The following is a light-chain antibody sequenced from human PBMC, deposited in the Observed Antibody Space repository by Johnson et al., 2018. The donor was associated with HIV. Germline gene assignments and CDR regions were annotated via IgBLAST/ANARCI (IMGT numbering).Light chain of an antibody. J-gene: IGLJ1*01. CDR2: DNN. Sequence: QSVLTQPPSVSAAPGQKVTISCSGSSSNIGNNYVSWYQQLPGTAPKLLIYDNNKRPSGIPDRFSGSKSGTSATLGITGLQTGDEADYYCGTWDSSLTGVFGTGTKVTVI. V-gene: IGLV1-51*01. CDR3: GTWDSSLTGV. CDR1: SSNIGNNY.